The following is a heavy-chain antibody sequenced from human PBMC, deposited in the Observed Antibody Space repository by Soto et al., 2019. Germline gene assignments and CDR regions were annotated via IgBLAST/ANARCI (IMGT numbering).Heavy chain of an antibody. V-gene: IGHV3-23*01. CDR1: GFTFSSYA. Sequence: EVQLLESGGRLLQPGGSLRLSCVASGFTFSSYAMSWVRQAPGKGLEWVSGISGSGGSTYYADSVKGRFTISRDNSKNTLYLQMNSLRAEDTAVYYCAKDKHSNSLNWFDPWGQGTLVAVSS. CDR3: AKDKHSNSLNWFDP. D-gene: IGHD6-6*01. J-gene: IGHJ5*02. CDR2: ISGSGGST.